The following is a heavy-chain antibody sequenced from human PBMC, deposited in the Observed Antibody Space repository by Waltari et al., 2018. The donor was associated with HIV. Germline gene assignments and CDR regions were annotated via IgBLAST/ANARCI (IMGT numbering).Heavy chain of an antibody. CDR1: GGSISSRSYY. CDR2: FSYCGSS. D-gene: IGHD6-19*01. J-gene: IGHJ4*02. CDR3: ARLTIIAVAGSFDY. Sequence: QLQLQESGPGLVKPSETLSLTCTVSGGSISSRSYYWGWIRQPPGKGLEWVGSFSYCGSSYYNPSLKSRVTMSVDTSKDQFSLKLSSVTAADTAVYYCARLTIIAVAGSFDYWGQGTLVTVSS. V-gene: IGHV4-39*01.